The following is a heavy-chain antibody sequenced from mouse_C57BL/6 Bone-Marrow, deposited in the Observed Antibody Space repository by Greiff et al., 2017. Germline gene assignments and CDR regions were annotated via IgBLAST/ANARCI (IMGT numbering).Heavy chain of an antibody. Sequence: VQLKESGPELVKPGASVKISCKASGYSFTGYYMNWVKQSPEKSLEWIGEINPSTGGTTYNQKFKAKATLTVDKSSSTAYMQLKSLTSEDSAVYYCASRGRFAYWGQATLVTVSA. D-gene: IGHD3-3*01. CDR1: GYSFTGYY. CDR3: ASRGRFAY. CDR2: INPSTGGT. J-gene: IGHJ3*01. V-gene: IGHV1-42*01.